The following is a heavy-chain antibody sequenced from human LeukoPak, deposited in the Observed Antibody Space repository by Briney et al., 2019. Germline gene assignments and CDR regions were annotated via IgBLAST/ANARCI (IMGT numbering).Heavy chain of an antibody. CDR1: GYTFTGYY. J-gene: IGHJ1*01. V-gene: IGHV1-2*02. D-gene: IGHD3-22*01. Sequence: GASVRVSCKDSGYTFTGYYMHCVRHAPGQGLEWMGWINPNSGGTNYAQKFQGRVTMTRDTSISTAYMELSRLRSDDTAVYYCARDGVGYYDSSGYYYFQHWGQGTLVTVSS. CDR2: INPNSGGT. CDR3: ARDGVGYYDSSGYYYFQH.